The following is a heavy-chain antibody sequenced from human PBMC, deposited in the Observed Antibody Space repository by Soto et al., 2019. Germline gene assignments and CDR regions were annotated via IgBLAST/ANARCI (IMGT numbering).Heavy chain of an antibody. CDR3: ARDFFTVGYYYYGMDV. D-gene: IGHD1-26*01. V-gene: IGHV4-4*07. CDR2: IYTSGST. Sequence: SETLSLTCTVSGGSISSYYWSWIRQPAGKGLEWIGRIYTSGSTNYNPSLKSRVTMSVDTSKNQFSLKLSSVTAADTAVYYCARDFFTVGYYYYGMDVWGQGTTVTVSS. J-gene: IGHJ6*02. CDR1: GGSISSYY.